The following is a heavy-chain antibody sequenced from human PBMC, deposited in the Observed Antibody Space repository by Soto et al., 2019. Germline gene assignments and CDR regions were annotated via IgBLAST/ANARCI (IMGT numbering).Heavy chain of an antibody. CDR3: AREGSEVVTFDY. CDR2: IIPIFGTA. CDR1: GGTFSSYA. D-gene: IGHD3-10*01. J-gene: IGHJ4*02. V-gene: IGHV1-69*13. Sequence: RASVKVSCKASGGTFSSYAISWVRQAPGQGLEWMGGIIPIFGTANYAQKFQGRVTITADESTSTAYMELSSLRFEDTAVYYCAREGSEVVTFDYWGQGTLVTVSS.